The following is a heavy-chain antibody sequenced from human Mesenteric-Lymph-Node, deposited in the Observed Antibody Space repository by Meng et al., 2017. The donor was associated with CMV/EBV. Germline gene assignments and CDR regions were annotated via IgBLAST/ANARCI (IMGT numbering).Heavy chain of an antibody. CDR1: GFTFSNYV. J-gene: IGHJ6*02. V-gene: IGHV3-23*01. D-gene: IGHD2-2*01. CDR3: ARDEQSIVVVPAAPPVYYYYGMDV. Sequence: GESLKISCAASGFTFSNYVMSWVRQTPGKGLQWVSTIGPSGGGTYYADSVKGRFTISRDNSKNTLYLQMNSLRAEDTAVYYCARDEQSIVVVPAAPPVYYYYGMDVWGQGTTVTVSS. CDR2: IGPSGGGT.